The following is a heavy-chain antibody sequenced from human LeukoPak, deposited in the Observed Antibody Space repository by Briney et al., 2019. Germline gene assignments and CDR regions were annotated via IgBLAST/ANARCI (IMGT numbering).Heavy chain of an antibody. Sequence: SETLSLTCTVSGGSISSYYWSWIRQPPGRGLQWIGDIYYSGSTNYNPSLKSRVTISVDTSKNQFSLKLSSVTAADTAVYYCASAPSRGYDLTFDYWGQGTLVTVSS. CDR2: IYYSGST. D-gene: IGHD5-12*01. J-gene: IGHJ4*02. V-gene: IGHV4-59*01. CDR3: ASAPSRGYDLTFDY. CDR1: GGSISSYY.